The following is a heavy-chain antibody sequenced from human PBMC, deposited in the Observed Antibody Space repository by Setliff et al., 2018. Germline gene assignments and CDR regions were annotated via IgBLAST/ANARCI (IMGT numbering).Heavy chain of an antibody. CDR3: TRDQDYYGMDV. CDR1: GFIFSNFG. Sequence: QPGGSLRLSCGASGFIFSNFGMHWVRQAPGKGLEWVAAVSFDGRNKYYEDSVKGRFTISRDDSKNTLYLQMNSLRPEDTAVYHCTRDQDYYGMDVWGQGTTVTVSS. CDR2: VSFDGRNK. V-gene: IGHV3-30*03. J-gene: IGHJ6*02.